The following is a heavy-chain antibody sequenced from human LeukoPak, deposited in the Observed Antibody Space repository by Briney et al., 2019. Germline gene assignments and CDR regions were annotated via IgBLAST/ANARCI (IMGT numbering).Heavy chain of an antibody. Sequence: SETLSLTCTVSGGSISSYYWSWIRQPPGKGLEWIGYIYYSGSTNYNPSLKGRVTISVDTSKNQFSLKLSSVTAADTAVYYCARAGYGDHFDYWGQGTLVTVSS. CDR1: GGSISSYY. CDR3: ARAGYGDHFDY. J-gene: IGHJ4*02. V-gene: IGHV4-59*01. D-gene: IGHD4-17*01. CDR2: IYYSGST.